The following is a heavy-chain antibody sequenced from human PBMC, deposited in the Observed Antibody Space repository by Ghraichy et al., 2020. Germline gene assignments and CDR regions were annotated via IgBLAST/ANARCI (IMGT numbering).Heavy chain of an antibody. V-gene: IGHV3-23*01. CDR2: ISGSGGST. CDR1: GFTFSSYA. CDR3: AKDPVVGYGDYYGDFDY. D-gene: IGHD4-17*01. Sequence: GGSLRLSCATSGFTFSSYAMSWVRQAPGKGLEWVSAISGSGGSTYYADSVKGRFTISRDNSKITLYLQMNSLRAEDTAVYYCAKDPVVGYGDYYGDFDYWGQGTLVTVSS. J-gene: IGHJ4*02.